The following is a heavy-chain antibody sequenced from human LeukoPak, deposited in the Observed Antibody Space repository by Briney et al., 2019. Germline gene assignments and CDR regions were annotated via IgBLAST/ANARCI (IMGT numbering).Heavy chain of an antibody. CDR3: ARDAKGDYYGSGSYLHPDY. Sequence: GGSLRLSCAASGVTFSDYYMSWIRQAPGKGLEWVSYISSSSSYTNYADSVKGRFTISRDNAKNSLYLQMNSLRAEDTAVYYCARDAKGDYYGSGSYLHPDYWGQGTLVTVSS. CDR2: ISSSSSYT. CDR1: GVTFSDYY. J-gene: IGHJ4*02. V-gene: IGHV3-11*06. D-gene: IGHD3-10*01.